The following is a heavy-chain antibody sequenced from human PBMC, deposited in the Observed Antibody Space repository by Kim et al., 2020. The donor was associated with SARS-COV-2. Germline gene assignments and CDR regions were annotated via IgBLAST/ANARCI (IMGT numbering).Heavy chain of an antibody. CDR3: ARDIYATFGADLDH. D-gene: IGHD3-3*01. CDR1: GFTFDNYA. CDR2: ISWDSGSL. Sequence: GGSLRLSCAASGFTFDNYAMHWVRQVPGKGLEWVSGISWDSGSLAYADSVKGRFTISRDNARNSLYLQMNSLRAGDTALYFCARDIYATFGADLDHWGQGTLVTVSS. V-gene: IGHV3-9*01. J-gene: IGHJ1*01.